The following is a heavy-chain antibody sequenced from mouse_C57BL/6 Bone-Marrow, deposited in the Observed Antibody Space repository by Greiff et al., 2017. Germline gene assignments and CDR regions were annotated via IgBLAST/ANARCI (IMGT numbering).Heavy chain of an antibody. J-gene: IGHJ3*01. Sequence: QVQLQQSGPGLVQPSQSLSITCTVSGFSLTSYGVHWVRQPPGKGLEWLGVIWSGGSTDYNAAFISRLSISKDNSKSQVFFKMNSLQADDTAIYYCSKKGFSSGYPAWFAYWGQGTLVTVSA. CDR2: IWSGGST. V-gene: IGHV2-4*01. CDR3: SKKGFSSGYPAWFAY. D-gene: IGHD3-2*02. CDR1: GFSLTSYG.